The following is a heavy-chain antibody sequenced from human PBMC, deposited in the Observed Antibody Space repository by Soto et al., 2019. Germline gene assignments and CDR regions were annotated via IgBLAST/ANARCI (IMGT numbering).Heavy chain of an antibody. J-gene: IGHJ6*02. D-gene: IGHD2-2*01. V-gene: IGHV1-69*01. CDR2: IIPISETT. CDR1: GGTFSSYA. CDR3: ARSQVSSTSLQIYYYYYYGMDV. Sequence: QVQLVQSGAEVKKPGSSVKVSCKASGGTFSSYAISWVRQAPGQGLEWMGGIIPISETTNYAQKFQGRVTITADESKSTAYMALISLRSEDTAVYYCARSQVSSTSLQIYYYYYYGMDVWGQGTTVTVSS.